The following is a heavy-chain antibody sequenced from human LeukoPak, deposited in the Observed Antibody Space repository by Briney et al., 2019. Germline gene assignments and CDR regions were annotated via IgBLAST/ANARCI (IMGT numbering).Heavy chain of an antibody. CDR1: GFTFSTYW. CDR3: ARDRGVYYDTSGMAGD. CDR2: IKQDGSRF. V-gene: IGHV3-7*01. J-gene: IGHJ4*02. D-gene: IGHD3-22*01. Sequence: GGSLTLSCAASGFTFSTYWMSWVRQAPGKGLEWVANIKQDGSRFFYVDSVKGRFTISRDNAKNSLYLQMNSLRAEDTAVYYCARDRGVYYDTSGMAGDWGQGTLVTVSS.